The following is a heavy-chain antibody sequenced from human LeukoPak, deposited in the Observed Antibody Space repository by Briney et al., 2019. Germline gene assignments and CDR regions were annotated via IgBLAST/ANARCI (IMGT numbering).Heavy chain of an antibody. CDR3: TRGRGDDGYNYFDY. CDR1: GPSFSGYS. CDR2: IRSSSSII. Sequence: PGGSLRLSCVASGPSFSGYSMNWVRRAPGKGLEWVSYIRSSSSIIYYADSVEGRFTVSRDNAKNSLYLQMNSLRDEDTAVYYCTRGRGDDGYNYFDYWGQGTLVTVSS. V-gene: IGHV3-48*02. D-gene: IGHD5-24*01. J-gene: IGHJ4*02.